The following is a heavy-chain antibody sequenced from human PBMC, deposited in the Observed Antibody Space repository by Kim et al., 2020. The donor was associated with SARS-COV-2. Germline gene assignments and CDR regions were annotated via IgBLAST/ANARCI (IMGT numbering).Heavy chain of an antibody. D-gene: IGHD2-15*01. CDR3: ARGLAVVTPFDY. J-gene: IGHJ4*02. V-gene: IGHV4-34*01. Sequence: NYNPSLKSRFTISVDTSKNQFSLKLSSVTAADTAVYYCARGLAVVTPFDYWGQGTLVTVSS.